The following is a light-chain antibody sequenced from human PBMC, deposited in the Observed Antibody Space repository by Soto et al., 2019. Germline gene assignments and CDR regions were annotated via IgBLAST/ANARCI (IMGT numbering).Light chain of an antibody. CDR1: QSCLYSSNNKNY. CDR3: QQYESTPPT. J-gene: IGKJ2*01. Sequence: DIVMTQSPDSLAVSLGERATINCKSSQSCLYSSNNKNYLAWYQQRPGQPPKLLIYWASTRESGVPDRFSGSGSGTDFPLTITSLQAEDLAVYYCQQYESTPPTFGQGTKLEIK. CDR2: WAS. V-gene: IGKV4-1*01.